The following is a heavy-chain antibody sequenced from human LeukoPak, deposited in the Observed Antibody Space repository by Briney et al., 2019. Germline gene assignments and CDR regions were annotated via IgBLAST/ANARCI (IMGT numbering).Heavy chain of an antibody. V-gene: IGHV4-34*01. CDR1: GGSFSGYY. J-gene: IGHJ4*02. CDR3: ARGLMAPNN. CDR2: INHSGST. Sequence: SETLSLTCAVYGGSFSGYYWSWIRQPPGKGLEWIGEINHSGSTNYNPSLKSRVTTSVDTSKNQFSLKLSSVTAADTAVYYCARGLMAPNNWGQGTLVTVSS. D-gene: IGHD5-24*01.